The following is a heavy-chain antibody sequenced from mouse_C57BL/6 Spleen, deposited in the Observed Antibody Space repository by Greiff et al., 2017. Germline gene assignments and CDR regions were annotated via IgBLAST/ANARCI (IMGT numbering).Heavy chain of an antibody. J-gene: IGHJ1*03. CDR3: ARQGAYGSSYWYFDV. D-gene: IGHD1-1*01. V-gene: IGHV5-12*01. CDR2: ISNGGGST. CDR1: GFTFSDYY. Sequence: EVKLVESGGGLVQPGGSLKLSCAASGFTFSDYYMYWVRQTPEKRLEWVAYISNGGGSTYYPDTVKGRFTISRDNAKNTLYLQMSRLKSEDTAMYYCARQGAYGSSYWYFDVWGTGTTVTVSS.